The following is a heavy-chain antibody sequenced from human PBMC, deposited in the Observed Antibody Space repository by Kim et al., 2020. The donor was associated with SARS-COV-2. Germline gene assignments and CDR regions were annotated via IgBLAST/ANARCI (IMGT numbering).Heavy chain of an antibody. CDR1: GFTFNYFW. Sequence: GGSLRLSCAASGFTFNYFWMTWVREAPGKGLEWVANIKEDGSEKNYVESVKGRFTISRDNTKNSLYLQMNSLRAEDTAVYYCARVGIVAGSFDYWGHGTL. V-gene: IGHV3-7*01. D-gene: IGHD5-12*01. CDR3: ARVGIVAGSFDY. CDR2: IKEDGSEK. J-gene: IGHJ4*01.